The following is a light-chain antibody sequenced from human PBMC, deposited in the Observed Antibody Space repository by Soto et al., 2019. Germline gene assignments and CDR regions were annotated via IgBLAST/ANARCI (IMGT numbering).Light chain of an antibody. J-gene: IGLJ3*02. V-gene: IGLV2-23*01. CDR2: EGS. Sequence: QSALTQPASVSGSPGQSITISCTGTSSDVGTYNLVSWYQQHPGKAPKLMIYEGSKRPSGVSNRFSGSKSGNTASLTISGLQAEDEADYYCCSYAGTYWVFGRGTKLTVL. CDR1: SSDVGTYNL. CDR3: CSYAGTYWV.